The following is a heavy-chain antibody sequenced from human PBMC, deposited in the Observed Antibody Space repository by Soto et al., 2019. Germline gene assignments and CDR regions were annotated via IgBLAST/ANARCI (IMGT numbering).Heavy chain of an antibody. CDR3: ARGLEYSSSSDY. V-gene: IGHV3-21*01. D-gene: IGHD6-6*01. Sequence: GSLRLSCAASGFTFSSYSMNWVRQAPGKGLEWVSSISSSSSYIYYADSVKGRFTISRDNAKNSLYLQMNSLRAEDTAVYYCARGLEYSSSSDYWGQGTLVTVSS. CDR2: ISSSSSYI. CDR1: GFTFSSYS. J-gene: IGHJ4*02.